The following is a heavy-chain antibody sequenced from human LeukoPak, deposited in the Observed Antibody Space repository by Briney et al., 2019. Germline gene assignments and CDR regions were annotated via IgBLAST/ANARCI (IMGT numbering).Heavy chain of an antibody. D-gene: IGHD2-2*01. J-gene: IGHJ5*02. CDR3: ATSCSTSCYADIDP. CDR1: GFTFSSYS. V-gene: IGHV3-21*01. CDR2: ISSSSSYI. Sequence: GGSLRLSCAASGFTFSSYSMNWVRQAPGKGLEWVSSISSSSSYIYCADSVKGRFTISRDNAKNSLYLQMNSLRAEDTAVYYCATSCSTSCYADIDPWGQGTLVTVSS.